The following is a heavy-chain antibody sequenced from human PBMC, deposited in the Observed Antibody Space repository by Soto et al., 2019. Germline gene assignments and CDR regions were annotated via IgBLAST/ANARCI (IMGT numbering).Heavy chain of an antibody. CDR1: GFTFDDYA. CDR3: ASLAVAGPYYYYGMDV. J-gene: IGHJ6*02. D-gene: IGHD6-19*01. CDR2: ISWNSGSI. Sequence: GGSLRLSCAASGFTFDDYAMHWVRQAPGKGLEWVSGISWNSGSIGYADSVKGRFTISRDNAKNSLYLQMNSLRAEDTALYYCASLAVAGPYYYYGMDVWGQGTTVTVS. V-gene: IGHV3-9*01.